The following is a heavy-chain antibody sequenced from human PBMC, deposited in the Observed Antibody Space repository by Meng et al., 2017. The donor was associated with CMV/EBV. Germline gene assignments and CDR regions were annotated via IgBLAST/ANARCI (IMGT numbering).Heavy chain of an antibody. CDR3: ARAASTSPADY. V-gene: IGHV1-46*01. J-gene: IGHJ4*02. CDR1: AYTFTSYY. Sequence: ASSKVSCKASAYTFTSYYMHWARQAPGQGLEWMGIINPSGGSTSYAQKFQGRVTMTTDTSTSTVYMELSSLRSENTAVYYCARAASTSPADYWGQGTLVTVSS. D-gene: IGHD6-25*01. CDR2: INPSGGST.